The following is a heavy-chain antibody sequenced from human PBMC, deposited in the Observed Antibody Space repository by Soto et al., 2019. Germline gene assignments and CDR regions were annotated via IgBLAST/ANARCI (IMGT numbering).Heavy chain of an antibody. Sequence: SETLSLTCAVSGGSISSSNWWSWVRQPPGKGLEWIGEIYHSGSTNYNPSLKSRVTISVDKSKNQFSLKLSSVTAVYTALYYCARYRGYRPYYFDYWGQGTLVTVSS. CDR3: ARYRGYRPYYFDY. CDR1: GGSISSSNW. CDR2: IYHSGST. D-gene: IGHD2-15*01. V-gene: IGHV4-4*02. J-gene: IGHJ4*02.